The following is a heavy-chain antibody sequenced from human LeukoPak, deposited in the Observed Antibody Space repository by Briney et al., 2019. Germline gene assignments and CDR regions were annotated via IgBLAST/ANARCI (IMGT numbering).Heavy chain of an antibody. CDR3: AKEGLDCSGGSCYPTRTYYFDY. Sequence: GGSLRLSCAASGFTFSSYGMRWVRQAPGKGLEWVAFIRYDGSNKYYADSVKGRFTISRDNSKNTLYLQMNSLRAEDTAVYYCAKEGLDCSGGSCYPTRTYYFDYWGQGTLVTVSS. CDR1: GFTFSSYG. CDR2: IRYDGSNK. V-gene: IGHV3-30*02. D-gene: IGHD2-15*01. J-gene: IGHJ4*02.